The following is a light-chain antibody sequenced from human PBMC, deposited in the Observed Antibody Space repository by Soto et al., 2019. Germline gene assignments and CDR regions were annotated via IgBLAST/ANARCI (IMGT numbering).Light chain of an antibody. CDR1: ESISNN. CDR2: GAA. J-gene: IGKJ1*01. V-gene: IGKV3-11*01. Sequence: IVLTQSTATLSVSPGERATLSCRAGESISNNLAWYQQKPGQAPRLLIYGAATRAAGVPARFSGSGSGTDFTLTISSLEPEDFAVYYCQQRSNWPPTFGQGTKVDIK. CDR3: QQRSNWPPT.